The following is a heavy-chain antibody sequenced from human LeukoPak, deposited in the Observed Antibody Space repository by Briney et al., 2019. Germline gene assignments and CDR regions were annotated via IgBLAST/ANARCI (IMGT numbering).Heavy chain of an antibody. J-gene: IGHJ1*01. D-gene: IGHD3-22*01. CDR3: ARAPSEIGGYYPEYFRH. CDR1: GFTFSSYW. CDR2: IKSDGST. V-gene: IGHV3-74*01. Sequence: PGGSLRLSCAASGFTFSSYWMHWVRQAPGKGLVWVSRIKSDGSTNYADSVKGRFTISRDNAKNTVSPQMNSLRAEDTGVYYCARAPSEIGGYYPEYFRHWGLGTLVTVSS.